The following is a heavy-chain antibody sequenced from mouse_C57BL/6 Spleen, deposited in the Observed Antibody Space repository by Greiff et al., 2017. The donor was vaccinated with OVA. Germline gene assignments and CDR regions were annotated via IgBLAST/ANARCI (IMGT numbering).Heavy chain of an antibody. J-gene: IGHJ3*01. V-gene: IGHV1-18*01. Sequence: EVKLQQSGPELVKPGASVKIPCKASGYTFTDYNMDWVKQSHGKSLEWIGDINPNNGGTIYNQKFKGKATLTVDKSSSTAYMELRSLTSEDTAVYYCARGDGYSAWFAYWGQGTLVTVSA. CDR3: ARGDGYSAWFAY. CDR1: GYTFTDYN. CDR2: INPNNGGT. D-gene: IGHD2-3*01.